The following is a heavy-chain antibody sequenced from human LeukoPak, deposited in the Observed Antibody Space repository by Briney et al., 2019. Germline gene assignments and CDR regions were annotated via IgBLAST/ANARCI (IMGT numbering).Heavy chain of an antibody. CDR3: AKSLSSGYYNLDSYFDS. Sequence: KTSETLSLTCTVSGGSISSTNYYWGWIRQPPWKGLEWIGSIYYSGSTYYNPSLKSRVTISVDTSKNHFSLKLSSVTAADTAIYYCAKSLSSGYYNLDSYFDSWGQGTLVTVSS. J-gene: IGHJ4*02. CDR1: GGSISSTNYY. CDR2: IYYSGST. V-gene: IGHV4-39*07. D-gene: IGHD3-22*01.